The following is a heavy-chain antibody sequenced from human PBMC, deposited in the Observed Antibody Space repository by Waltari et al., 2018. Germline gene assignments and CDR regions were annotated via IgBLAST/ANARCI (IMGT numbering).Heavy chain of an antibody. V-gene: IGHV1-69*13. Sequence: QVQLVQSGAEVTQPGSSVKVSCKASGGTFSSYAISWVRPAPGQGLGWMGGIIPIFGTANYAQKFQGRVTITADESTSTAYMELSSLRSEDTAVYYCARDRWVPGPYGDSPLYYFDYWGQGTLVTVSS. D-gene: IGHD4-17*01. CDR3: ARDRWVPGPYGDSPLYYFDY. J-gene: IGHJ4*02. CDR1: GGTFSSYA. CDR2: IIPIFGTA.